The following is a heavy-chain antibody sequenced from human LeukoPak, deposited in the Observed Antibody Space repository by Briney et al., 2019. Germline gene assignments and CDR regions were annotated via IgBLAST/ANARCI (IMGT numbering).Heavy chain of an antibody. D-gene: IGHD1-26*01. CDR1: GGSISSSSYY. Sequence: SETLSLTCTVSGGSISSSSYYWSWIRQPSGKGLEWIGEINHSGSTNYNPSLKSRVTISVDTSKNQFSLKLSSVTAADTAVYYRARGSANFDYWGQGTLVTVSS. CDR3: ARGSANFDY. V-gene: IGHV4-39*07. J-gene: IGHJ4*02. CDR2: INHSGST.